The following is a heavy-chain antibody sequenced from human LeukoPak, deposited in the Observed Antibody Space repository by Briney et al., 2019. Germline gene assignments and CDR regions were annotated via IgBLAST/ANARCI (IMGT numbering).Heavy chain of an antibody. CDR2: ISSSSTYI. Sequence: GGSLRLSCAASGFTFSSYNMNWVRQAPGKGLEWVSSISSSSTYIYYADSMKGRFTISRDNAKNSLYLQMNSLRAEDTAVYYCARDLSVGAKPDLGFDYWGEGSLVTVSS. CDR3: ARDLSVGAKPDLGFDY. D-gene: IGHD1-26*01. V-gene: IGHV3-21*01. CDR1: GFTFSSYN. J-gene: IGHJ4*02.